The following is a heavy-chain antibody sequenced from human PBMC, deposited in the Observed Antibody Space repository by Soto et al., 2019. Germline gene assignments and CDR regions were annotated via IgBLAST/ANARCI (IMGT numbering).Heavy chain of an antibody. CDR2: IYPSDSDS. J-gene: IGHJ6*02. V-gene: IGHV5-51*01. CDR3: ARHMEAAAGQFYYYYGMDV. D-gene: IGHD6-13*01. CDR1: GYSFTNYW. Sequence: GESLKISCKASGYSFTNYWIAWVRQMPGKGLEYMGIIYPSDSDSRYSPSFQGQVTFSADKSINTAYLQWSSLKASDTAMYYCARHMEAAAGQFYYYYGMDVWGQGTTVTVSS.